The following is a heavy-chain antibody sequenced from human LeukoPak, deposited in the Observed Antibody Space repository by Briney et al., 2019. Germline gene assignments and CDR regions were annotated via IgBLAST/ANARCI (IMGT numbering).Heavy chain of an antibody. CDR1: GYTFTSYG. CDR2: ISAYNDNI. CDR3: ATHPPIDAGENAFDI. V-gene: IGHV1-18*01. Sequence: GASVKVSCKASGYTFTSYGITWVRQAPGQGLEWMGWISAYNDNIKYAEKLQGRVTMTTDTSTSTAYMELRSLRSDDTAVYYCATHPPIDAGENAFDIWGQGTMVTVSS. J-gene: IGHJ3*02. D-gene: IGHD3-10*01.